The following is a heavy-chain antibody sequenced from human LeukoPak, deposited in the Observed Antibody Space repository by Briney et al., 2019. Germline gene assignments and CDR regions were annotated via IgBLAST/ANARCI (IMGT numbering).Heavy chain of an antibody. CDR1: GFTFSSYG. CDR2: IRYDGSNK. Sequence: GGSLRLSCAASGFTFSSYGMHWVRQAPGKGLEWVAFIRYDGSNKYYADSVEGRFTISRDNSKNTLYLQMNSLRAEDTAVYYCAKVFYVAALDYWGQGTLITVSS. CDR3: AKVFYVAALDY. D-gene: IGHD2-15*01. V-gene: IGHV3-30*02. J-gene: IGHJ4*02.